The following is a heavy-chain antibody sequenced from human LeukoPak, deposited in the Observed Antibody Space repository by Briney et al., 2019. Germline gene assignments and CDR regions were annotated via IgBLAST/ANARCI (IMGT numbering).Heavy chain of an antibody. CDR1: GFTFSSYA. V-gene: IGHV3-23*01. D-gene: IGHD6-6*01. Sequence: GGSLRLSCAASGFTFSSYAMSWVRQAPGKGLEWVSAISGSGGSTYYADSVKGRFTISRDNSKNTLYLQMNSLRAEDTAVCYCAKDLSPKYSSSIVPGIPDYWGQGTLVTVSS. J-gene: IGHJ4*02. CDR3: AKDLSPKYSSSIVPGIPDY. CDR2: ISGSGGST.